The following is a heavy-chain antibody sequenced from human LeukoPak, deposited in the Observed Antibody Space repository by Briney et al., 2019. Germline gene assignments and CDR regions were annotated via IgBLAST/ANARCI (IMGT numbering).Heavy chain of an antibody. Sequence: SETLSLTCSVSGYSISSGYYWSWIRQPAGKGLEWIGRIYTSGSTNYNPSLKSRVTISVDTSKNQFSLKLSSVTAADTAVYYCARCAVRGQFDYWGQGTLVTVSS. D-gene: IGHD3-10*01. V-gene: IGHV4-61*02. CDR3: ARCAVRGQFDY. CDR1: GYSISSGYY. CDR2: IYTSGST. J-gene: IGHJ4*02.